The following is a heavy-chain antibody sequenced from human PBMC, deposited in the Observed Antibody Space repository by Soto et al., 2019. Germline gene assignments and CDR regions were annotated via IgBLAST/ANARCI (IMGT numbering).Heavy chain of an antibody. CDR2: ISAYNGNT. V-gene: IGHV1-18*04. CDR1: GYTFTSYG. J-gene: IGHJ4*02. D-gene: IGHD2-15*01. CDR3: ARVRGWDIAVVVAATQDPYFDY. Sequence: QVQLVQSGAEVKKPGASVKVSCKASGYTFTSYGISWVRQAPGQGLEWMGWISAYNGNTNYAQKLQGRVTITTDTSTSTAYMELRSLRSDDTAVYYCARVRGWDIAVVVAATQDPYFDYWGQGTLVTVCS.